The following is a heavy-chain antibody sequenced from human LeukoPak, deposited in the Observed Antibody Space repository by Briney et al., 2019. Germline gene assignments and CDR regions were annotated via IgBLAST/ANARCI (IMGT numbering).Heavy chain of an antibody. CDR2: MYHSGSA. J-gene: IGHJ6*03. D-gene: IGHD3-10*01. CDR1: GGSISSNNW. CDR3: ARLHGSGSYAYYMDV. Sequence: SETLSLTCAVSGGSISSNNWWSWVRQPPNKGLEWIGEMYHSGSAIYNPSLKSRVTISVDKSKNQFSLKLSSVTAADTAVYYCARLHGSGSYAYYMDVWGKGTTVTVSS. V-gene: IGHV4-4*02.